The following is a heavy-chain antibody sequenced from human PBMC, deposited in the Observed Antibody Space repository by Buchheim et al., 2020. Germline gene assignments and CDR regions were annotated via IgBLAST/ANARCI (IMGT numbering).Heavy chain of an antibody. CDR3: ARVADIETQMDV. CDR1: GFTFSSYG. J-gene: IGHJ6*02. CDR2: IWYDGSNK. D-gene: IGHD2-15*01. Sequence: QVQLVESGGGVVQPGRSLRLSCAASGFTFSSYGMHWVRQAPGKGLEWVAVIWYDGSNKYYADSVKGRFTISRDNSKNTLYLQMNSRRDEDTAVYYCARVADIETQMDVWGQGT. V-gene: IGHV3-33*01.